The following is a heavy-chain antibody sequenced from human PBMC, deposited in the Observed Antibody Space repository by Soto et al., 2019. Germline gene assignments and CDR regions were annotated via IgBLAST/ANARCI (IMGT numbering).Heavy chain of an antibody. CDR1: GFSLSTRGVA. D-gene: IGHD5-12*01. J-gene: IGHJ4*02. Sequence: QITLKESGPTLVKPTQTLTLTCTFSGFSLSTRGVAVGWFRQPPGKALEWLALIYWDEDKSYSPSLKSRLTITDDTSKNQVVLTMPNMDPVDAATYYCAHRPRGYAYYFDFWGQGTLVTVSS. V-gene: IGHV2-5*02. CDR3: AHRPRGYAYYFDF. CDR2: IYWDEDK.